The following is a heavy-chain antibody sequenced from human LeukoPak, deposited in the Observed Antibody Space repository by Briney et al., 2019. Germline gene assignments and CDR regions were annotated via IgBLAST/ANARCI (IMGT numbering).Heavy chain of an antibody. Sequence: GGSLRLSCAASGFTFSSYWMHWVRQAPGKGLVWVSRINSDGSSTSYADSVKGRFTISRGNAKNTLYLQMNSLRAEDTAVYYCARAGSSWYGAFDIWGQGTMVTVSS. J-gene: IGHJ3*02. D-gene: IGHD6-13*01. V-gene: IGHV3-74*01. CDR3: ARAGSSWYGAFDI. CDR2: INSDGSST. CDR1: GFTFSSYW.